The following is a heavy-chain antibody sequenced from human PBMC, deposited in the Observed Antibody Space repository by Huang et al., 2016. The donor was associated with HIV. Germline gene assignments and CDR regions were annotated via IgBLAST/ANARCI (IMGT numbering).Heavy chain of an antibody. CDR1: GGSIRTHY. CDR2: IDYSGST. V-gene: IGHV4-59*11. D-gene: IGHD3-3*01. CDR3: ARDHHDFWRGYRRMYFFDH. J-gene: IGHJ4*02. Sequence: QVQLQESGPGLVKPSETLSLTCTVSGGSIRTHYWSWIRQPPGKGLEWIGRIDYSGSTNYSPSLKSRVTILLDTSKNQFSLRVNSVTAADTAMYYCARDHHDFWRGYRRMYFFDHWGQGTLVTVSS.